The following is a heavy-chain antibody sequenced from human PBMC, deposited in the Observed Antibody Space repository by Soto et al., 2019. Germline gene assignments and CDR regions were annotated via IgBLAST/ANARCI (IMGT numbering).Heavy chain of an antibody. CDR1: GFTFSSYW. CDR2: IKQDGSEK. CDR3: ARDPYTNSWPEYFHH. J-gene: IGHJ1*01. V-gene: IGHV3-7*03. Sequence: TGGSLRLSCAASGFTFSSYWMSWVRQAPGKGLEWVANIKQDGSEKYYVDSVKGRFTISRDNAKNSLYLQMNSLRAEDMAVYYCARDPYTNSWPEYFHHWGQGTLVTVSS. D-gene: IGHD6-13*01.